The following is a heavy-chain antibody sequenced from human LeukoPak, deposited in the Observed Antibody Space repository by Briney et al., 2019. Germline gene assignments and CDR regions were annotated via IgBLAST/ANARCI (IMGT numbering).Heavy chain of an antibody. J-gene: IGHJ4*02. CDR2: ISSSSSYI. CDR1: GFTFSSYS. D-gene: IGHD5-18*01. V-gene: IGHV3-21*01. Sequence: GGSLRLSCAASGFTFSSYSKNWVRQAPGKGLEWVSSISSSSSYIYYADSVKGRFTISRDNAKNSLYLQMNSLRAEDTAVYYCARDPGYNYGFDYWGQGTLVTVSS. CDR3: ARDPGYNYGFDY.